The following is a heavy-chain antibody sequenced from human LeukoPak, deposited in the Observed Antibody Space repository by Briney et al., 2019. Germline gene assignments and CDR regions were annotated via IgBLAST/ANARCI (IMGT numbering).Heavy chain of an antibody. D-gene: IGHD1/OR15-1a*01. Sequence: EPSETLSLTCAVCGGSFSGYYWSWIRQPPGKGLERIGEINHSGSTNYNPSLKSRVTISVDTSKNQFSLKLSSVTAADTAVYYWARGEHMNYYMDVWGKGTTVTVSS. CDR3: ARGEHMNYYMDV. CDR1: GGSFSGYY. CDR2: INHSGST. J-gene: IGHJ6*03. V-gene: IGHV4-34*01.